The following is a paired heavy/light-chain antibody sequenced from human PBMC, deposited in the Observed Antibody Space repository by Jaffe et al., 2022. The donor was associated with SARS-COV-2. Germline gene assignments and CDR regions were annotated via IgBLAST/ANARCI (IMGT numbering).Heavy chain of an antibody. CDR1: GFTFSSYE. J-gene: IGHJ4*02. V-gene: IGHV3-48*03. D-gene: IGHD3-22*01. Sequence: EVQLVESGGGLVQPGGSLRLSCAASGFTFSSYEMNWVRQAPGKGLEWVSYISSSGSTIYYADSVKGRFTISRDNAKNSLYLQMNSLRAEDTAVYYCARGVGATGYYDSSGFDYWGQGTLVTVSS. CDR2: ISSSGSTI. CDR3: ARGVGATGYYDSSGFDY.
Light chain of an antibody. CDR1: QGISSY. CDR3: QQLNSYPLFT. J-gene: IGKJ3*01. V-gene: IGKV1-9*01. Sequence: DIQLTQSPSFLSASVGDRVTITCRASQGISSYLAWYQQKPGKAPKLLIYAASTLQSGVPSRFSGSGSGTEFTLTISSLQPEDFATYYCQQLNSYPLFTFGPGTKVDIK. CDR2: AAS.